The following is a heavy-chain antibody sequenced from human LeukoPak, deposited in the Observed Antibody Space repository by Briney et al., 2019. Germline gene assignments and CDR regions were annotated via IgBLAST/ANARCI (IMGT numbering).Heavy chain of an antibody. D-gene: IGHD2-21*02. CDR2: IRYDGSNK. Sequence: AGGSLSLSCAASGFTFSRYGIHWVRQAPGKGLEWVAFIRYDGSNKYYADSVKGRFTISRDNSKNTLYLQMNSLRSEDTAVYYCAKDGMVTVFYYYYMHVWGKGTTVTVSS. V-gene: IGHV3-30*02. J-gene: IGHJ6*03. CDR1: GFTFSRYG. CDR3: AKDGMVTVFYYYYMHV.